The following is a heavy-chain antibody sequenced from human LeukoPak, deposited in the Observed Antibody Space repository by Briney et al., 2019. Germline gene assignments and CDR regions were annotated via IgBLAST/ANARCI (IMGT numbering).Heavy chain of an antibody. CDR2: INPNSGGT. V-gene: IGHV1-2*02. CDR1: GYTFTGYY. D-gene: IGHD5-24*01. CDR3: ARAQPRWLQSSPHFDY. Sequence: ASVKVSCKASGYTFTGYYMHWVRQAPGQGLEWMGWINPNSGGTNYAQKFQGRVTMTRDTSISTAYMELSRLRSDDTAAYYCARAQPRWLQSSPHFDYWGQGTLVTVSS. J-gene: IGHJ4*02.